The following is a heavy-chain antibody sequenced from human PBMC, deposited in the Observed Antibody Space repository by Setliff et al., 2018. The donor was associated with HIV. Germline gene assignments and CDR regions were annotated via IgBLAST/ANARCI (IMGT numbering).Heavy chain of an antibody. V-gene: IGHV1-2*02. J-gene: IGHJ6*02. CDR1: GYTFTGHY. CDR2: VNPNSGDA. Sequence: GASVKVSCKASGYTFTGHYLHWVRQAPGQGLEWLGWVNPNSGDAIYAQNFQGRVTMTRDTSINAAYMELRGLRSDDTAVYYSARNFGLSPSGKYYYYYGMDIWGQGTTVTVSS. D-gene: IGHD3-10*01. CDR3: ARNFGLSPSGKYYYYYGMDI.